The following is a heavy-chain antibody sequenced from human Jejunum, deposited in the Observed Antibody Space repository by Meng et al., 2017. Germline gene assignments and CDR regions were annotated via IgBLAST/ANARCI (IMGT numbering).Heavy chain of an antibody. J-gene: IGHJ4*02. V-gene: IGHV4-39*01. Sequence: QVQLQESGAGLVKASETLSLTSTVSGGSISGSYDYWGWIRQPPGKGLDWTGTISYSGSTYYNPSLTSRVTISMDTSKNQFSLKLSSVTAADTAVYYCARHFSGSGTWFFDSWGQGALVTVSS. CDR3: ARHFSGSGTWFFDS. CDR1: GGSISGSYDY. CDR2: ISYSGST. D-gene: IGHD3-10*01.